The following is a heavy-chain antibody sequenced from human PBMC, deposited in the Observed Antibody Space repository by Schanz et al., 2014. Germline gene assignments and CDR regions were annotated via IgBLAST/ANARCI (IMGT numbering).Heavy chain of an antibody. CDR3: AKHVRSLTGNDY. CDR2: IGGSGYST. CDR1: GFTFSNHA. D-gene: IGHD3-9*01. J-gene: IGHJ4*02. V-gene: IGHV3-23*01. Sequence: EVHLLESGGGLVQPGGSLRLSCAASGFTFSNHALSWVRQAPGKGLEWVSGIGGSGYSTHYADSVKGRFIISRDNSKNALYLQVNSLRAEDTAVYYCAKHVRSLTGNDYWGQGTLVTVSS.